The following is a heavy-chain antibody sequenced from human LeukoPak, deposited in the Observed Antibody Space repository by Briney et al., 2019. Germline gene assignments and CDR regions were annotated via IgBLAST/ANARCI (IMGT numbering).Heavy chain of an antibody. CDR3: ARVYLYTTGWSAAYYYFMDV. D-gene: IGHD3-16*02. CDR2: VSGDNGRT. Sequence: PAASVKVSCKASTYISSDFGISWVRLAPGGGLEWMGWVSGDNGRTNYGHKFYGRVTMTMETSTNTAPMELRGLRSDDTAIYYCARVYLYTTGWSAAYYYFMDVWGKGTTVIVSS. CDR1: TYISSDFG. J-gene: IGHJ6*03. V-gene: IGHV1-18*01.